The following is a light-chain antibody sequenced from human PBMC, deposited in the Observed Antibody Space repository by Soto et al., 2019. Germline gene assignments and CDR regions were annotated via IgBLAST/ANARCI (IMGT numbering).Light chain of an antibody. V-gene: IGKV3-11*01. CDR3: QQRSNRPGT. J-gene: IGKJ1*01. CDR2: DAS. CDR1: QSVSSY. Sequence: EIVLTQSPATLSLSPGERATLSCRASQSVSSYLAWYHQKPGQPPRLLIYDASTKATGIPARFSGSGSGTYFPLTISSLEPEDFAVYYWQQRSNRPGTFGQGTKVEIK.